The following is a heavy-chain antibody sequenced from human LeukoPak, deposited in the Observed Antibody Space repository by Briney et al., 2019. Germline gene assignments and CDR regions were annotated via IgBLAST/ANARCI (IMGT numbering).Heavy chain of an antibody. CDR1: GFTFSNYG. D-gene: IGHD6-19*01. CDR2: IRYDGSDQ. J-gene: IGHJ4*02. V-gene: IGHV3-30*02. Sequence: GGSLRLSCAASGFTFSNYGMHWVRQAPGKELEWVAFIRYDGSDQYYADSVKGRLTISRDNSKNTLYLQMNSLRVEDTAVYYCATDTSSWYQPDYWGQGTLVTVSS. CDR3: ATDTSSWYQPDY.